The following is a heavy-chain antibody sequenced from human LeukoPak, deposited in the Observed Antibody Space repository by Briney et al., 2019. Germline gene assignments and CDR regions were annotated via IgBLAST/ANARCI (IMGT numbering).Heavy chain of an antibody. CDR2: INPNSGGT. CDR3: ARGPRYDFWSGYYRGPLGEDFQH. D-gene: IGHD3-3*01. J-gene: IGHJ1*01. V-gene: IGHV1-2*02. Sequence: PGASVKVSCKASGYTFTGYYMHWMRQAPGQGLEWMGWINPNSGGTNYAQKFQGRVTMTRDTSISTAYMELRSLRSDDTAVYYCARGPRYDFWSGYYRGPLGEDFQHWGQGTLVTVSS. CDR1: GYTFTGYY.